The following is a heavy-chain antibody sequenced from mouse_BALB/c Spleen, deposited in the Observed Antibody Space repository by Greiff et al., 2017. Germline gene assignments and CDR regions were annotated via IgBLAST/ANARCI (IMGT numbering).Heavy chain of an antibody. CDR2: ISSGGSYT. V-gene: IGHV5-6*01. J-gene: IGHJ1*01. D-gene: IGHD1-2*01. Sequence: VQLKESGGDLVKPGGSLKLSCAASGFTFSSYGMSWVRQTPDKRLEWVATISSGGSYTYYPDSVKGRFTISRDNARNILYLQMSSLRSEDTAMYYCARGIRPYWYFDVWGAGTTVTVSS. CDR1: GFTFSSYG. CDR3: ARGIRPYWYFDV.